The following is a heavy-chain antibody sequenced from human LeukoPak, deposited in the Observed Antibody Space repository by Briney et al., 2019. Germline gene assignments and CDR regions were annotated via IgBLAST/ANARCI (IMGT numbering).Heavy chain of an antibody. D-gene: IGHD3-16*01. V-gene: IGHV3-74*03. Sequence: PGGSLRLSCAASGFTFSSAWMHWVRQAPGTGLVWVSRITDDATTTYADSVKGRFTISRDNAKNSLYLQMNSLRAEDTAVYYCARGGGGSYADAFHIWGQGTVVTVSS. CDR1: GFTFSSAW. CDR2: ITDDATT. CDR3: ARGGGGSYADAFHI. J-gene: IGHJ3*02.